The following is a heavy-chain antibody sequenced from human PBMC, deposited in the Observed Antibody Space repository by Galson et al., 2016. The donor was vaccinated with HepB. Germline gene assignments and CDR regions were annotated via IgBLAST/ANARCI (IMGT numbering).Heavy chain of an antibody. V-gene: IGHV5-51*01. CDR2: IYLGDSDT. D-gene: IGHD3-16*01. CDR3: AREAQGADYFDY. J-gene: IGHJ4*02. Sequence: QSGAEVKKPGESLRISCKGFGSSFTNSWIGWVRQMPGKGPEWMGIIYLGDSDTRYSPSFQGKFTISAEQSINTAYLQWSSLKASDTAMYYCAREAQGADYFDYWGQGTLVTVSS. CDR1: GSSFTNSW.